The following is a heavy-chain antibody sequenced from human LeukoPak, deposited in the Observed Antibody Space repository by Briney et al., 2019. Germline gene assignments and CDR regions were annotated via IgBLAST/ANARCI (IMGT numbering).Heavy chain of an antibody. V-gene: IGHV4-59*01. CDR3: AKSSGSNHFHD. J-gene: IGHJ4*02. Sequence: PSETLALTCTVSGDSISTYYWNWIRQPPGKGLEWIGFIYYSGRTNYNPSLKSRVTISIDTSKNEFSLGLCSVTAADTAAYYCAKSSGSNHFHDWGQGSLVTVSS. D-gene: IGHD6-19*01. CDR2: IYYSGRT. CDR1: GDSISTYY.